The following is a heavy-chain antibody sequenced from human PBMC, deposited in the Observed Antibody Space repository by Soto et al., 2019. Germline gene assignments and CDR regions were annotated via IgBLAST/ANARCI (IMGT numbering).Heavy chain of an antibody. D-gene: IGHD6-13*01. CDR3: ARRGYSSSWYPPKPHYYFDY. J-gene: IGHJ4*02. CDR2: IYYSGST. Sequence: SETLSLTCTVSGGSISSYYWSWIRQPPGKGLEWIGYIYYSGSTNYNPSLKSRVTISVDTSKNQFSLKLSSVTAADTAVYYCARRGYSSSWYPPKPHYYFDYWGQGTLVTVSS. V-gene: IGHV4-59*08. CDR1: GGSISSYY.